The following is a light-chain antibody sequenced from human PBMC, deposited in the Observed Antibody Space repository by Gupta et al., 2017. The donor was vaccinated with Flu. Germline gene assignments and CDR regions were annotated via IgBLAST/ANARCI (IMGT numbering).Light chain of an antibody. CDR3: QQYSSWPFT. J-gene: IGKJ2*01. CDR1: QTVTTN. V-gene: IGKV3-15*01. Sequence: PAALSVSPGDRATLSCRASQTVTTNLAWYQQRPGQAPTLLISGASNRATGIPARFGGSGSGTEFTLTISSLQSEDFAVYYCQQYSSWPFTFGQGTKLEI. CDR2: GAS.